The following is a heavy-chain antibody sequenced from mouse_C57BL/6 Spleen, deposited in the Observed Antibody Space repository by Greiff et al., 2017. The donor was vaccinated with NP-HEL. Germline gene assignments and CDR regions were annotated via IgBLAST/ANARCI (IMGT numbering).Heavy chain of an antibody. J-gene: IGHJ2*01. CDR1: GFTFSSYA. V-gene: IGHV5-4*01. CDR3: ARDRGVDGYFFFDD. D-gene: IGHD2-3*01. CDR2: ISDGGSYT. Sequence: EVKVVESGGGLVKPGGSLKLSCAASGFTFSSYAMSWVRQTPEKRLEWVATISDGGSYTYYPDNVQGRFTISRDNAKNNLYLQMSHLKSEDTAMYYCARDRGVDGYFFFDDWGQGTTLTVSS.